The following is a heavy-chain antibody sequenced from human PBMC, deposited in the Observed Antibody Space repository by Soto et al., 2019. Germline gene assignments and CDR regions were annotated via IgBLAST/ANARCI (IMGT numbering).Heavy chain of an antibody. CDR2: IYYSGST. CDR1: GGSISSYY. CDR3: ARSRIAAAGTDETYYYYYYMDV. V-gene: IGHV4-59*08. J-gene: IGHJ6*03. D-gene: IGHD6-13*01. Sequence: TSETLSLTCTVSGGSISSYYWSWIRQPPGKGLEWIGYIYYSGSTNYNPSLKSRVTISVDTSKNQFSLKLSSVTAADTAVYYCARSRIAAAGTDETYYYYYYMDVWGKGTTVTVSS.